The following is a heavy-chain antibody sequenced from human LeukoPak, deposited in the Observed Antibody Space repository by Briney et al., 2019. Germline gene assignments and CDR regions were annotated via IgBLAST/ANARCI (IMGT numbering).Heavy chain of an antibody. J-gene: IGHJ4*02. CDR3: ARVRGAVAGSFNYFDY. CDR1: GFTVSSNY. CDR2: IYSGGST. V-gene: IGHV3-66*01. D-gene: IGHD6-19*01. Sequence: GGSLRLSCAASGFTVSSNYMSWVRQAPGKGLEGVSVIYSGGSTYYADSVKGRFTISRDNSKNTLYLQMNSLRAEDTAVYYCARVRGAVAGSFNYFDYWGQGTLVTVSS.